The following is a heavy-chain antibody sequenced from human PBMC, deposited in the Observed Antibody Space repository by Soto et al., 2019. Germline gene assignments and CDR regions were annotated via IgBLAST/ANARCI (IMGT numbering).Heavy chain of an antibody. J-gene: IGHJ4*02. D-gene: IGHD3-3*01. Sequence: GASVKVSCKASGYTFTSYGISWVRQAPGQGLEWMGWISAYNGNTNYAQKLQGRVTMTTDTSTSTAYMELRSLRSDDTAVYYCARVREIFGVVIGGYFDYWGQGTLVTVSS. CDR3: ARVREIFGVVIGGYFDY. V-gene: IGHV1-18*01. CDR1: GYTFTSYG. CDR2: ISAYNGNT.